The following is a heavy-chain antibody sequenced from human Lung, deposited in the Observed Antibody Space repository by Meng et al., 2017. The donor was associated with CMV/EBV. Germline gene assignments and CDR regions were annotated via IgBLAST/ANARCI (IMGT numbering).Heavy chain of an antibody. V-gene: IGHV4-4*02. Sequence: QVQLRESGPALVKPSETPSLTGAVSGDSITNHNWWAWVRQPPGKGLEWIGEIPHRGSSAYNPSLKSRVSTSIDKSKNQFSLKLTSVTAADTAVYHCLRRSGGSVWGQGTLVTVSS. CDR2: IPHRGSS. D-gene: IGHD3-10*01. CDR1: GDSITNHNW. J-gene: IGHJ1*01. CDR3: LRRSGGSV.